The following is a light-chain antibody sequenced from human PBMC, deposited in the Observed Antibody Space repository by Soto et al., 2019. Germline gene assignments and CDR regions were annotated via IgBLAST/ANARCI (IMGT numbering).Light chain of an antibody. CDR1: QSVSSN. CDR2: GAS. CDR3: QQYNSWRPVYT. V-gene: IGKV3-15*01. Sequence: EIVMTQSPATLSVSPGERATLSCRASQSVSSNYLAWYQQKPGQAPRLLIYGASTRATGVPASFSGSGSGTEFTLTISSLQSEDFAVYYCQQYNSWRPVYTFGHGTKLEI. J-gene: IGKJ2*01.